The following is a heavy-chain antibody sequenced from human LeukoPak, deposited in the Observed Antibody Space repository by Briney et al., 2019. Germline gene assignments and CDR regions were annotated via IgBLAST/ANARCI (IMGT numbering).Heavy chain of an antibody. CDR1: GFTLRSYW. CDR3: ATEVIYCSSTRCSPYHYGMDV. D-gene: IGHD2-2*01. Sequence: PGGSLRLSCAASGFTLRSYWMHGVRHAPGKGLVWVSRINSDGNTTTYADSVKGRLTISRDNAKNTVYLQMNSLRAEDTAVYYCATEVIYCSSTRCSPYHYGMDVWGHGTTVTVSS. J-gene: IGHJ6*02. CDR2: INSDGNTT. V-gene: IGHV3-74*01.